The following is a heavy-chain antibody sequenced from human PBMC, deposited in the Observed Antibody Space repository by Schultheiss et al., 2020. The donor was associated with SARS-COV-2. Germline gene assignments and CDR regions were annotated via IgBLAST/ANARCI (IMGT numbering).Heavy chain of an antibody. Sequence: GGSLRLSCAASAFTFSNYEMNWVRQALGKGLEWVSAISGSGGSTYYADSVKGRFTISRDNSKNTLYLQMNSLRAEDTAVYYCAPPPLIYYFTLGSHSVFDSWGQGTLVTVSS. D-gene: IGHD2/OR15-2a*01. CDR2: ISGSGGST. J-gene: IGHJ4*02. V-gene: IGHV3-23*01. CDR3: APPPLIYYFTLGSHSVFDS. CDR1: AFTFSNYE.